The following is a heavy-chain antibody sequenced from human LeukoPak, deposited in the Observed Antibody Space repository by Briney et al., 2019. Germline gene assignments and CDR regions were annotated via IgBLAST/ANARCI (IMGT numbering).Heavy chain of an antibody. J-gene: IGHJ6*03. V-gene: IGHV3-21*01. CDR2: ISSSNSFI. CDR3: ARGLTYYYYYMDV. Sequence: GGSLRLSCAASGFTFSSYSMNWVRQAPGKGLEWVSSISSSNSFIYYADSVKGRFTISRDNAENSLYLQMNSLRAEDTAVYYCARGLTYYYYYMDVWGKGTTVTVSS. D-gene: IGHD3-16*01. CDR1: GFTFSSYS.